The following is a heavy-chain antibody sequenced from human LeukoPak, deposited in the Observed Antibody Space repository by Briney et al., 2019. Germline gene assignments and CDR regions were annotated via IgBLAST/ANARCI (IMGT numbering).Heavy chain of an antibody. CDR2: ISSSSSYI. CDR3: ARDRGAN. CDR1: GFTVSSNY. V-gene: IGHV3-21*01. D-gene: IGHD3-10*01. J-gene: IGHJ4*02. Sequence: SGGSLRLSCAASGFTVSSNYMSWVRQAPGKGLEWVSSISSSSSYIYYADSVKGRFTISRDNAKNSLYLQMNSLRAEDTAVYYCARDRGANWGQGTLVTVSS.